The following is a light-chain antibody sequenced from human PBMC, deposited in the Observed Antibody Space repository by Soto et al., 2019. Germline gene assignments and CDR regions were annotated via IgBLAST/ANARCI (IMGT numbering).Light chain of an antibody. V-gene: IGKV1-5*03. CDR2: NAS. J-gene: IGKJ4*02. Sequence: DIQMTQSPSTLSASVGDRVTITCRASQSVSTRLAWHQQKPGKAPKLLIYNASNLESGVPSRFSGSGSGTEFTLTISSLQPDDFGTYYCQQYDSYSRTFGGGTKVDIK. CDR1: QSVSTR. CDR3: QQYDSYSRT.